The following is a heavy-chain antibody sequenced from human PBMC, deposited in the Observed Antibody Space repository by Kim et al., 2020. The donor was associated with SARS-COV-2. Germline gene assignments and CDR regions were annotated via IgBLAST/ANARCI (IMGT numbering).Heavy chain of an antibody. J-gene: IGHJ4*02. D-gene: IGHD3-10*01. CDR3: AIQGDKYASGGYYRH. CDR2: MNPDSAKT. CDR1: GYTFSSYY. V-gene: IGHV1-8*01. Sequence: ASVKVSCKASGYTFSSYYINWVRQAPGQGLEWMGWMNPDSAKTGYAQKFQGRVTMTRDTSTGTAYMELTSLRSEDTAVYYCAIQGDKYASGGYYRHWGERGLVTVS.